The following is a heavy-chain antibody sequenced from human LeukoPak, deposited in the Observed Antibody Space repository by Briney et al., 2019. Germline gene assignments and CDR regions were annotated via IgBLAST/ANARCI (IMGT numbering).Heavy chain of an antibody. D-gene: IGHD3-10*01. CDR2: ISYDGSNK. CDR1: GFTFSSYA. J-gene: IGHJ2*01. V-gene: IGHV3-30*04. CDR3: VRYYTRHSWYFDL. Sequence: GRSLRLSCAASGFTFSSYAMHWVRQAPGKGLEWVAVISYDGSNKYYADSVKGRFTVSRDNAENSLYLQMNSLRAEDTAVYYCVRYYTRHSWYFDLWGRGTLVTVSS.